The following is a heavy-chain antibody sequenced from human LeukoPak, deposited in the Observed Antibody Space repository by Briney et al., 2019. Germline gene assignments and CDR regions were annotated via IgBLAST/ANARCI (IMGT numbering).Heavy chain of an antibody. CDR3: ARGGYYGSGNDFRFDP. V-gene: IGHV4-59*01. J-gene: IGHJ5*02. D-gene: IGHD3-10*01. Sequence: SETLSLTCTVSGGSISSYYWSWIRQSPGKGLECIGYIHYTGSTNYNPPLKSRVTISVETSKNQFSLKLKSVTAADTAVYYCARGGYYGSGNDFRFDPWGQGTLVTVSS. CDR1: GGSISSYY. CDR2: IHYTGST.